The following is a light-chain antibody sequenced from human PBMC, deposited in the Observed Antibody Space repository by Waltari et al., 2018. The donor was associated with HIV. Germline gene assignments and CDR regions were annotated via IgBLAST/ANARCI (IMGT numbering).Light chain of an antibody. Sequence: QAGLTQPPSVSKGLRQTATLTCTGNSNNVGYQGAAWLQQHQGHPPKLLSYRNNNRPSEISERLSASRSGNTASLTITGLQPEDEADYYCSAWDSSLSAWVFGGGTKLTVL. V-gene: IGLV10-54*01. J-gene: IGLJ3*02. CDR3: SAWDSSLSAWV. CDR1: SNNVGYQG. CDR2: RNN.